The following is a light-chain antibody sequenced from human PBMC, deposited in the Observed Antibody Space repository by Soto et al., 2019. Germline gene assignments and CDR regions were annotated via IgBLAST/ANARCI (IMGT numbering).Light chain of an antibody. J-gene: IGLJ1*01. CDR2: EVS. V-gene: IGLV2-23*02. Sequence: QSALTQPASVSGSPGQSITISCTGTSSDVGSYNLVSWYQQHPGKAPKLMIYEVSKRHSGVSNRFSGSKSGNTASLTISGLQAEDEADYYCCSYAGSSTSYVFGTGTKVTVL. CDR1: SSDVGSYNL. CDR3: CSYAGSSTSYV.